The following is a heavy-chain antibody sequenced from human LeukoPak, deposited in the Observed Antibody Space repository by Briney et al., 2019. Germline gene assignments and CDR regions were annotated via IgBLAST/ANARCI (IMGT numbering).Heavy chain of an antibody. V-gene: IGHV4-4*07. CDR3: ARDHAAFHGFDI. CDR2: IDTSGSS. CDR1: GGSICVYH. Sequence: SETLSLTCTVPGGSICVYHWSCMREPAEERLEWIGSIDTSGSSNYNPSLKSRVTMSVDTSKHQFSLKLSSVTAADTAVYYCARDHAAFHGFDIWGQGTMVTVSS. J-gene: IGHJ3*02. D-gene: IGHD2-21*01.